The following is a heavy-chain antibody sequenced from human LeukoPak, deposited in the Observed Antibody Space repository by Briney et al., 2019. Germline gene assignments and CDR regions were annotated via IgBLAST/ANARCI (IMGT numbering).Heavy chain of an antibody. V-gene: IGHV3-21*01. Sequence: PGGSLRLSCAASGFTFSSYSMNWVRQAPGKGLEWVSSISSSSSYIYYADSVKGRFTISRDNAKNSLYLQMNSLRAEDTAVYYCARDTTSGRSTEFDYWGQGTLVTVSS. CDR3: ARDTTSGRSTEFDY. D-gene: IGHD1-26*01. J-gene: IGHJ4*02. CDR1: GFTFSSYS. CDR2: ISSSSSYI.